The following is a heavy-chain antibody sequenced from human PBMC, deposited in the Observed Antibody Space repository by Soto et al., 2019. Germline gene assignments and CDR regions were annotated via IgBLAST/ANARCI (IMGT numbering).Heavy chain of an antibody. V-gene: IGHV3-30*18. D-gene: IGHD6-19*01. CDR2: ISYDGSNK. CDR3: AKWDRSYGDSSGLHDF. Sequence: PGGSRRLSCAASGFTFSSYGMHWVRQAPGKGLEWVAVISYDGSNKYYADSVKGRFTISRDNTKNTLNLQMNRLRAEDTAVYYCAKWDRSYGDSSGLHDFWRQGTLVTVSS. CDR1: GFTFSSYG. J-gene: IGHJ4*02.